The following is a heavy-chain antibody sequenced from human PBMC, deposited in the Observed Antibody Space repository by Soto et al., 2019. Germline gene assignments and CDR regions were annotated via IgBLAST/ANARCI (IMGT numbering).Heavy chain of an antibody. J-gene: IGHJ3*02. V-gene: IGHV1-18*01. CDR3: ARDGGQVLRAFDI. Sequence: ASVKVSCKASGYTFTSYGISWVRQAPGQVLEWMGWISAYNGNTNYAQKLQGRVTMTTDTSTSTAYIELRSLRSDDTAVYYCARDGGQVLRAFDIWGQGTMVTVSS. CDR1: GYTFTSYG. D-gene: IGHD2-8*02. CDR2: ISAYNGNT.